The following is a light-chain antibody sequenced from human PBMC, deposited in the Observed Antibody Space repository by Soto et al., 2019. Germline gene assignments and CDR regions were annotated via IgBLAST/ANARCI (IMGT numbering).Light chain of an antibody. CDR3: QQTYSSPIT. CDR1: QTISNY. Sequence: IQMTQSPSSLSASVGDRVTITCRASQTISNYLNWYQQKPGKAPYLLIYAASSLQSGVPSRFSGSSSGTDFTLTITSLQPEDFATYYWQQTYSSPITFGHGTRLEI. V-gene: IGKV1-39*01. CDR2: AAS. J-gene: IGKJ5*01.